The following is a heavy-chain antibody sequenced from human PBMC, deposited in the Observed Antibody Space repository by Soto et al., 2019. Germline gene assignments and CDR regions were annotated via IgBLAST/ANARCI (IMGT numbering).Heavy chain of an antibody. Sequence: QVQLQESGPGLVKSSQTLSLTCTVSGGSFSSADYYWNWIRQPPGKGLEWIGHISYSGSTSYNPSLKSRVIISLDTSKNQFSLNLSSVTAADTAMYYCSRIPTLNSPAPFDSWGPGTLVTVSS. CDR3: SRIPTLNSPAPFDS. J-gene: IGHJ4*02. CDR2: ISYSGST. CDR1: GGSFSSADYY. D-gene: IGHD1-26*01. V-gene: IGHV4-30-4*01.